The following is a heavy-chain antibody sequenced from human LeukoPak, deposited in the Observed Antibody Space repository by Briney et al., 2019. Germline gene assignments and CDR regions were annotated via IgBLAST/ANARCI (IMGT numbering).Heavy chain of an antibody. D-gene: IGHD3/OR15-3a*01. Sequence: GGSLRLSCAVSGITLNNYCMTWVREAPGKGLEWVAHISDSGGSTKYADSVKGRFTISRDNPKNTLYLQMNSLRAEDTAVYFCAKRGVVIRVILVGFHKEAYYFESWGQGALVTVSS. J-gene: IGHJ4*02. CDR3: AKRGVVIRVILVGFHKEAYYFES. CDR2: ISDSGGST. V-gene: IGHV3-23*01. CDR1: GITLNNYC.